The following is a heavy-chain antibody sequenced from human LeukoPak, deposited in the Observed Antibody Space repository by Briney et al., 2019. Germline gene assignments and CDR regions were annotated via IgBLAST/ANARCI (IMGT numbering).Heavy chain of an antibody. CDR2: ITGSGDRT. D-gene: IGHD5-12*01. CDR3: AKDSVKVTTIRRVPHYMDV. V-gene: IGHV3-23*01. J-gene: IGHJ6*03. Sequence: GGSLRLSCAASGFTFTNHGMSWVRQALGKGLEWVSAITGSGDRTYYADSVKGRFSISRDNSKNTLYLQMNSLRAEDTAVYYCAKDSVKVTTIRRVPHYMDVWGKGTTVTVSS. CDR1: GFTFTNHG.